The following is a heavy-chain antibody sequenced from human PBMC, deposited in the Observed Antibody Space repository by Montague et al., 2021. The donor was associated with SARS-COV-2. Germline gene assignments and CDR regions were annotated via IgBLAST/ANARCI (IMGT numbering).Heavy chain of an antibody. J-gene: IGHJ6*02. CDR3: ARDPSRQLLLYPVGDYYYGMDV. D-gene: IGHD2-2*02. Sequence: SETLSLTCTVSGGSISSSSYYWGWIRQPPGKGLEWIGSIYHSGSTYYNPSHKSRATISVDTSKNQFSLKLNSVIAADTAVYYCARDPSRQLLLYPVGDYYYGMDVWGQGTTVTVSS. V-gene: IGHV4-39*07. CDR1: GGSISSSSYY. CDR2: IYHSGST.